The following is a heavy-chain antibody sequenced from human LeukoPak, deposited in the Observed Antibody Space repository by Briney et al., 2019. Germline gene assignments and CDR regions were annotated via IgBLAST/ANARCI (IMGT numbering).Heavy chain of an antibody. J-gene: IGHJ4*02. CDR1: SGSISSGSYY. V-gene: IGHV4-61*02. CDR2: IYTSGST. D-gene: IGHD5-18*01. Sequence: SETLSLTCTVSSGSISSGSYYWNWIRQPAGKGLEWIGRIYTSGSTNYNPSLKSRVTISVDTSKNQFSLKLSSVTAADTAVYYCARGGDKGTAMVYFDYWGQGTLVTVSS. CDR3: ARGGDKGTAMVYFDY.